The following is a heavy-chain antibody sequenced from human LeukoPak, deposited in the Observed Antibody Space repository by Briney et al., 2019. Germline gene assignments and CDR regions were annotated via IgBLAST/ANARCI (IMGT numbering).Heavy chain of an antibody. Sequence: GGSLRLSCAASGFTFSSYAMHWVRQAPGKGLEWVAVISYDGSNKYYADSVKGRFTISRDNSKNTLYLQMNSLRAEDTAVYYCASSNSSSFLYFDYWGQGTLVTVFS. D-gene: IGHD6-13*01. J-gene: IGHJ4*02. CDR2: ISYDGSNK. CDR1: GFTFSSYA. V-gene: IGHV3-30-3*01. CDR3: ASSNSSSFLYFDY.